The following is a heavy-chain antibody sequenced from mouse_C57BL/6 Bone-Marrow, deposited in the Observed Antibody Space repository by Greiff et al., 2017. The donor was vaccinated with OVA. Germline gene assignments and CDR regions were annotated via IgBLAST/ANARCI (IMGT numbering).Heavy chain of an antibody. V-gene: IGHV5-9-1*02. CDR2: ISSGGDYI. CDR3: TKGGDDYDEGWAMDY. Sequence: EVKLMESGEGLVKPGGSLKLSCAASGFTFSSYAMSWVRQTPEKRLEWVAYISSGGDYIYYADTVKGRFTISRDNARNPLYLQMSSLKSEDTAMYYWTKGGDDYDEGWAMDYWGQGTSVTVSS. CDR1: GFTFSSYA. J-gene: IGHJ4*01. D-gene: IGHD2-4*01.